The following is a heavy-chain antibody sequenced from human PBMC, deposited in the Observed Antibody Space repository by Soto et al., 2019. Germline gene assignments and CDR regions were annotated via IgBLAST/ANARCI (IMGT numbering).Heavy chain of an antibody. CDR2: IRTKASSYAT. V-gene: IGHV3-73*01. D-gene: IGHD3-3*01. J-gene: IGHJ6*02. Sequence: PGGSLRLSCAASGFTFSGSAIHWVRQASGKGLEWVGRIRTKASSYATVYAASVKGRFTISRDDSKNTAYLQMNSLKTEDTAVYYCTRRINDFFGMDVWGQGTTVTVSS. CDR3: TRRINDFFGMDV. CDR1: GFTFSGSA.